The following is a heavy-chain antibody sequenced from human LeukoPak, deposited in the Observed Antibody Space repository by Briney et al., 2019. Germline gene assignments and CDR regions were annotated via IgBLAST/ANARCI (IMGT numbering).Heavy chain of an antibody. D-gene: IGHD3-10*01. V-gene: IGHV3-30*04. CDR2: ISYDGSNK. CDR3: AKDQGSSVRVVKAGDY. J-gene: IGHJ4*02. Sequence: PGGSLRLSCAASGFTFSSYAMHWVRQAPGKGLEWVAVISYDGSNKYYADSVKGRFTISRDNSKNTLYLQMNSLRAEDTAVYYCAKDQGSSVRVVKAGDYWGQGTLVTVSS. CDR1: GFTFSSYA.